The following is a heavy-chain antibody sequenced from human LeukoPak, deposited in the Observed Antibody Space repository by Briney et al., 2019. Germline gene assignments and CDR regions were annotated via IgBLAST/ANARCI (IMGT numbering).Heavy chain of an antibody. V-gene: IGHV4-39*07. Sequence: SETLSLTCTVSGGSISSSSYYWGWIRQPPGKGLEWIGSIYYSGSTYYNPSLKSRVTISVDTSKNQFSLKLSSVTAADMAVYYCATKRLYGSGSYGWGQGTLVTVSS. CDR1: GGSISSSSYY. J-gene: IGHJ4*02. D-gene: IGHD3-10*01. CDR2: IYYSGST. CDR3: ATKRLYGSGSYG.